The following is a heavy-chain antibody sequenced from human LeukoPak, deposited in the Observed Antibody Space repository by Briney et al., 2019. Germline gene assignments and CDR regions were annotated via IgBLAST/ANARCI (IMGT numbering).Heavy chain of an antibody. V-gene: IGHV4-61*02. J-gene: IGHJ5*02. D-gene: IGHD6-6*01. Sequence: SQTLSLTCTVSGGSISSGSYYWSWIRQPAGKGLEWIGRIYTSGSTNYNPSLKSRVTISVDTSKNQFSLKLSSVTAADTAVYYCARGEGRIAARPDWFDPWGQGTLVTVSS. CDR2: IYTSGST. CDR1: GGSISSGSYY. CDR3: ARGEGRIAARPDWFDP.